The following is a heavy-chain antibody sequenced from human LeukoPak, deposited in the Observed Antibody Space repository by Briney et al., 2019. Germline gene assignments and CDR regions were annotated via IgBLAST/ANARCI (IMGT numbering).Heavy chain of an antibody. CDR1: GFTFSSYW. Sequence: GGSLRLSCAASGFTFSSYWMHWVRQVPGKGLMWVSRIKTDGSSTSYADSVKGRFTISRDNAKNTLYLQMNSLRVEDTAVYYCARRRDGYNYEYYFDYWGQGTLVTVSS. D-gene: IGHD5-24*01. CDR3: ARRRDGYNYEYYFDY. V-gene: IGHV3-74*01. J-gene: IGHJ4*02. CDR2: IKTDGSST.